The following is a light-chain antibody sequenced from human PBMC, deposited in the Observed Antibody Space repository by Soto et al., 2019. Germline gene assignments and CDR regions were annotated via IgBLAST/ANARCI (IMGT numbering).Light chain of an antibody. J-gene: IGLJ2*01. Sequence: QSALTQPPSASGSPGQSVTISCTGTSSDVGGYNYVSWYQQHPGKAPKLMMCEVSKRPSGVPDRFSGSKSGNTASLTVSGLQAEDEADYYCSSYAGSNNLVVFGGGTKLTVL. CDR2: EVS. CDR3: SSYAGSNNLVV. V-gene: IGLV2-8*01. CDR1: SSDVGGYNY.